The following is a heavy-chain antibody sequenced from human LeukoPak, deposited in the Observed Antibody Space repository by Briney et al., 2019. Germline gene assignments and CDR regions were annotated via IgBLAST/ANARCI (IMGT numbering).Heavy chain of an antibody. V-gene: IGHV3-7*03. CDR3: ARDGRIVVVPSV. CDR2: IKKDGSET. J-gene: IGHJ6*02. Sequence: GGSLRLSCAASGFTFSSYWMSWVRQAPGKGLEWVANIKKDGSETYYVDSVKGRFTISRDNAKNSLYLQMDSLRAEDTAVYCCARDGRIVVVPSVWGQGTTVTVSS. D-gene: IGHD2-2*01. CDR1: GFTFSSYW.